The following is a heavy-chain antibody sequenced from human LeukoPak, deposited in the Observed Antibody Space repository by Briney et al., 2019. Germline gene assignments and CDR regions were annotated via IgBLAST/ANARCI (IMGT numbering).Heavy chain of an antibody. CDR3: AKGGASSSWYWFDP. V-gene: IGHV3-23*01. CDR1: GFSFSNYA. Sequence: GGSLRLSCAASGFSFSNYAMNWVRQAPGRGLERVSAISGSGGRTYYADSVKGRFTISRDNSKSTLYLQMNSLRAEDTAVYYCAKGGASSSWYWFDPWGQGTLVTVSS. D-gene: IGHD6-13*01. J-gene: IGHJ5*02. CDR2: ISGSGGRT.